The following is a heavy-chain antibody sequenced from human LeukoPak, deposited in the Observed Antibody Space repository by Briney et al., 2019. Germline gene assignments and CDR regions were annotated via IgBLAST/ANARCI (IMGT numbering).Heavy chain of an antibody. V-gene: IGHV3-23*01. CDR3: AKASEPHTAMVNGDY. Sequence: PGASLRLSCAASGFTFSSYAMSWVRQAPGKGLEWVSAISGSGGSTYYADSVKGRFTISRDNSKNTLYLQMNSLRAEDTAVYYCAKASEPHTAMVNGDYWGQGTLVTVSS. CDR1: GFTFSSYA. CDR2: ISGSGGST. D-gene: IGHD5-18*01. J-gene: IGHJ4*02.